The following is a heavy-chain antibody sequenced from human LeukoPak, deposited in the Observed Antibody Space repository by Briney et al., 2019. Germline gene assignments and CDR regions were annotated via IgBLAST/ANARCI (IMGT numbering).Heavy chain of an antibody. J-gene: IGHJ6*02. CDR3: AKGDIVVVVAASFGMDV. CDR1: GFTFSSYA. D-gene: IGHD2-15*01. V-gene: IGHV3-23*01. Sequence: GGSLRLSCAASGFTFSSYAMSWVRQAPGKGLEWVSAISGSGGSTYYADSVKGRFTISRDNSKNTLYLQMNSLRAEDTAVYYCAKGDIVVVVAASFGMDVWGQGTTVTVSS. CDR2: ISGSGGST.